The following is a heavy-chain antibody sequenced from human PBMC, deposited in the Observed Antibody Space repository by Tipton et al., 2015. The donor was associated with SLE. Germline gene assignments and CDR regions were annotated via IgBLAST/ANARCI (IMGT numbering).Heavy chain of an antibody. CDR2: IHDSGSA. D-gene: IGHD1-7*01. CDR3: AKVINDWNYE. Sequence: TLSLTCTVSGGSISTITYYWGWTRQPPGKGLEWLGSIHDSGSAYYNPSLKSRVTISVDKSKNQFSLKVTSVTAADTAVYYCAKVINDWNYEWGPGTLVTVSS. J-gene: IGHJ1*01. V-gene: IGHV4-39*07. CDR1: GGSISTITYY.